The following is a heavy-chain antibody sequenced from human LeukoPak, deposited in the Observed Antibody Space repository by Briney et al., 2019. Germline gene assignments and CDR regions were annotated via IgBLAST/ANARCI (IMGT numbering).Heavy chain of an antibody. CDR3: ARDSNSSWYSGYYGMDV. Sequence: ASVKVSCKASGYTFTSYYMHWVRQAPGQGLEWMGIINPSGGSTSYAQKFQGRVTMTRDTSTSTVYMELRSLRSEDTAVYYCARDSNSSWYSGYYGMDVWGKGTTVTVSS. CDR1: GYTFTSYY. J-gene: IGHJ6*04. CDR2: INPSGGST. V-gene: IGHV1-46*01. D-gene: IGHD6-13*01.